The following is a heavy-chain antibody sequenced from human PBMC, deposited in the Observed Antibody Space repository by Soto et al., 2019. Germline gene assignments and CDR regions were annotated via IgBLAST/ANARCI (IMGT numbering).Heavy chain of an antibody. CDR2: IVVGSGNT. CDR3: AAGDYYDSSGYSSDY. D-gene: IGHD3-22*01. CDR1: GFTFTSST. Sequence: QMQLVQSGPEVKKPGTSVQVSCKASGFTFTSSTVQWVRQAREQRLEWIGWIVVGSGNTIYAKKFQERVTITGDMYTSTAYMELSSLRSEDTAVYYCAAGDYYDSSGYSSDYWGQGTLVTVSS. V-gene: IGHV1-58*01. J-gene: IGHJ4*02.